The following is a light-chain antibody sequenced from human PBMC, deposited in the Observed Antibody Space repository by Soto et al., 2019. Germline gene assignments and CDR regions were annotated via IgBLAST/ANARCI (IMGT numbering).Light chain of an antibody. CDR1: SSNIGAGYD. CDR2: GNS. V-gene: IGLV1-40*01. CDR3: QSYDSSLSGSV. J-gene: IGLJ1*01. Sequence: QSVLTQPPSLSGAPGQRVTSSCTGSSSNIGAGYDVHWYQPLQGTAPKILIYGNSNRPSGVTDRFSGSKSGTSASLAITGLYAEDEADYYCQSYDSSLSGSVFGTGTKVTVL.